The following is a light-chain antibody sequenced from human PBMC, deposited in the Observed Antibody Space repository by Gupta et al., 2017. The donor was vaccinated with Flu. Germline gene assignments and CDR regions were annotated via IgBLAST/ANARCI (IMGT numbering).Light chain of an antibody. J-gene: IGKJ1*01. CDR2: AAS. CDR1: QGISTY. V-gene: IGKV1-9*01. Sequence: DIQLTQSPSFLSASVGDRVTITCRASQGISTYLAWYQQKPEKAPKLLIYAASTLHSGVPSRFSGSGSVTEFTLTISSLQPEDFATYYCQHLANYPLTFGQGTKVEIK. CDR3: QHLANYPLT.